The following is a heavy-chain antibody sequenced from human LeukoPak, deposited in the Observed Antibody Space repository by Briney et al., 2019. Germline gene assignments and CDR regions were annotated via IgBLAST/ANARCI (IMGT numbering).Heavy chain of an antibody. V-gene: IGHV3-48*04. J-gene: IGHJ4*02. CDR3: ARYYYGSLYFDY. D-gene: IGHD3-10*01. Sequence: GGSLRLSCAASGFTFRTYSMSWVRQAPGKGLEWVSFISSGTTTYYADSLKGRFTISRDNAKNSLYLQMNSLRAEDTAVYYCARYYYGSLYFDYWGQGTLVTVSS. CDR1: GFTFRTYS. CDR2: ISSGTTT.